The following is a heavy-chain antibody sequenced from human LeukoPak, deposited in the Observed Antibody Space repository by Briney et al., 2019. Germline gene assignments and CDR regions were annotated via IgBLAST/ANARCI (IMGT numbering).Heavy chain of an antibody. V-gene: IGHV1-2*02. CDR2: IYPNSGGT. Sequence: ASVKVSCKASGYTFTGYYMHWVRQAPGQGLEWMGWIYPNSGGTKYAQKFQGRVTMTRDTSISTAYLELSRLRSDDTAVYYCAREHMTRVTLDYWGQGTLVTVSS. CDR3: AREHMTRVTLDY. CDR1: GYTFTGYY. D-gene: IGHD4-17*01. J-gene: IGHJ4*02.